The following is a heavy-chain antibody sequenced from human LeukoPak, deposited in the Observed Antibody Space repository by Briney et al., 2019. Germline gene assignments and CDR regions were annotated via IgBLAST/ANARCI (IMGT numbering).Heavy chain of an antibody. D-gene: IGHD6-19*01. CDR3: ARAPYSSGWYFDNYYYYGMDV. CDR1: GGSLSSGDYY. J-gene: IGHJ6*02. Sequence: SQTLSLTCTVSGGSLSSGDYYWGWIRQPPGKGLEWIGYIYYSGSTDYIPSLKSRVTISVDTSRSQFSLQLSSVTAADTAVYYCARAPYSSGWYFDNYYYYGMDVWGQGTTVTVSS. V-gene: IGHV4-30-4*01. CDR2: IYYSGST.